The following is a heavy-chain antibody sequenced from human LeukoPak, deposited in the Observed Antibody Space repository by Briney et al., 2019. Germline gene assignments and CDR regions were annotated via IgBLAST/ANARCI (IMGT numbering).Heavy chain of an antibody. CDR1: GFTFSSHW. J-gene: IGHJ4*02. V-gene: IGHV3-74*01. D-gene: IGHD4-17*01. CDR3: ARDRTTVTLFDY. Sequence: GGSLRLSCAASGFTFSSHWMHWVRQAPGKGLVWVSRISTDGSTTSYADSVKGRFTVSRDNAKNTVYLQMDSLRAEDTAVYYCARDRTTVTLFDYWGQGTLATVPP. CDR2: ISTDGSTT.